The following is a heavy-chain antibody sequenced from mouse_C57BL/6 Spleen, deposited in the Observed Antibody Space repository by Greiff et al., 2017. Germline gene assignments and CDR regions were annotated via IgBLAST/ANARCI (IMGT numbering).Heavy chain of an antibody. V-gene: IGHV1-76*01. CDR2: IYTGSGNT. J-gene: IGHJ1*03. Sequence: QVQLQQSGAELVRPGASVKLSCKASGYTFTDYYINWVKQRPGQGLEWIARIYTGSGNTYYNEKFKGKATLTAEKSSSTAYMQLSSLTSEDSAVYFCGRGRYYYGSSYVYFGVWGTVTTVTVSS. CDR3: GRGRYYYGSSYVYFGV. D-gene: IGHD1-1*01. CDR1: GYTFTDYY.